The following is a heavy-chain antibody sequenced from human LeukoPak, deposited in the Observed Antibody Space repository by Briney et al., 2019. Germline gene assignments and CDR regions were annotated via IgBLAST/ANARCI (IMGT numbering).Heavy chain of an antibody. CDR1: GGSISNGSYY. CDR2: IYTTGNT. CDR3: ARAFHCSTTSCYARGLDY. Sequence: PSETLSLTCSVSGGSISNGSYYWSWIRQPAGKGLEWIGRIYTTGNTNYNPSLKSRVTISVDTSNNQFSLNLSSVTAADTAVYYCARAFHCSTTSCYARGLDYWGQGTLLTVSS. J-gene: IGHJ4*02. D-gene: IGHD2-2*01. V-gene: IGHV4-61*02.